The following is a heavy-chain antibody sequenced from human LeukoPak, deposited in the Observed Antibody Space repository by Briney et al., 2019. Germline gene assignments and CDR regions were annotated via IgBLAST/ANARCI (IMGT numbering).Heavy chain of an antibody. D-gene: IGHD3-10*01. CDR1: GFSFSSYR. V-gene: IGHV3-7*01. Sequence: GGSLRLSCAASGFSFSSYRMSWVRQAPGKGLEWVANIKQDGSEKYYVDSVKGRFTISRDNAKNSLYLQMNSLRAEDTAVYYCARAGRFGINWFDPWGQGTLVTVSS. J-gene: IGHJ5*02. CDR2: IKQDGSEK. CDR3: ARAGRFGINWFDP.